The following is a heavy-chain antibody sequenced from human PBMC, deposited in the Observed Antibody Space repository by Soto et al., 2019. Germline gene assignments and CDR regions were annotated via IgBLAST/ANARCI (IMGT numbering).Heavy chain of an antibody. Sequence: QVLLQESGPGLVQPSATLSLSCVVSGVSIGSNYYWGWVRQPPGGGLELLGDMSHIGSDNYNPSLKSRITISMDKSQKQFSLKLDSMTAADTAVCYCERRLGWYAVDYWGQGTLVIVSS. J-gene: IGHJ4*02. V-gene: IGHV4-4*02. D-gene: IGHD6-19*01. CDR3: ERRLGWYAVDY. CDR1: GVSIGSNYY. CDR2: MSHIGSD.